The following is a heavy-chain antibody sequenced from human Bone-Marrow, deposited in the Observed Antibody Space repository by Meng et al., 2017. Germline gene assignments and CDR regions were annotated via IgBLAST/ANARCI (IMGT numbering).Heavy chain of an antibody. CDR1: GFTFSSYG. D-gene: IGHD3-10*01. CDR2: IWYDGSNK. J-gene: IGHJ1*01. V-gene: IGHV3-33*06. Sequence: GESLKISCAASGFTFSSYGMHWVRQAPGKGLEWVAVIWYDGSNKYYADSVKGRFTISRDNSKNTLYLQMNSLRAEDTAVYYCAKDPYGSGSYSKYFQHWGQGTLVTVSS. CDR3: AKDPYGSGSYSKYFQH.